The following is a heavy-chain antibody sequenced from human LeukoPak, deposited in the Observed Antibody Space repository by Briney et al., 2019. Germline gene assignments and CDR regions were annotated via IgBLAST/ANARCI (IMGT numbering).Heavy chain of an antibody. V-gene: IGHV1-46*01. J-gene: IGHJ6*02. CDR3: ARWWDDGSGYSYLYGMDV. D-gene: IGHD3-22*01. CDR1: GYTFTSYY. Sequence: ASVKVSCKASGYTFTSYYMHWVRQAPGQGMEWMGIIIPSGGSTSYAQKFQGSVTMTRDTSTSTVYMELSSLRSEDTAVYYCARWWDDGSGYSYLYGMDVWGQGTTVTVSS. CDR2: IIPSGGST.